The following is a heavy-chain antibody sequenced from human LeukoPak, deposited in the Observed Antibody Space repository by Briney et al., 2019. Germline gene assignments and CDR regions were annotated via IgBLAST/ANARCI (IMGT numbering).Heavy chain of an antibody. CDR2: IYYSGST. Sequence: SETLSLTCTVSGGSINNFYWTWIRQPPGKGLEWIGYIYYSGSTYYNPSLKSRVTISVDTSKNQFSLKLSSVTAADTAVYYCARKLRFLEWLPYARWFDPWGQGTLVTVSS. V-gene: IGHV4-59*08. J-gene: IGHJ5*02. D-gene: IGHD3-3*01. CDR3: ARKLRFLEWLPYARWFDP. CDR1: GGSINNFY.